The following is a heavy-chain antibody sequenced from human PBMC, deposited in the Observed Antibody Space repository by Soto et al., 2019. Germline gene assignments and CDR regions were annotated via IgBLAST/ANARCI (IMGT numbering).Heavy chain of an antibody. J-gene: IGHJ6*03. CDR2: MNPNSGNT. V-gene: IGHV1-8*01. CDR3: ARGQRRYSSSWTYYYYYMDV. D-gene: IGHD6-13*01. Sequence: ASVKVSCKASGYTFTSYDINWVRRATGQGLEWMGWMNPNSGNTGYAQKFQGRVTMTRNTSISTAYMELSSPRSEDTAVYYCARGQRRYSSSWTYYYYYMDVWGKGTTVTVSS. CDR1: GYTFTSYD.